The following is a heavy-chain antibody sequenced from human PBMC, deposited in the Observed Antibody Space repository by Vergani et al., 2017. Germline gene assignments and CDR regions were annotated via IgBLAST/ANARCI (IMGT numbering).Heavy chain of an antibody. CDR2: ISWNSGAV. J-gene: IGHJ3*02. CDR1: GFTFDDYA. V-gene: IGHV3-9*01. CDR3: AKVGRSEVAGTFGAFDI. D-gene: IGHD6-19*01. Sequence: EVQLVESGGGLVQPGRSLRLSCAASGFTFDDYAMHWVRQAPGKGLEWVSGISWNSGAVDYADSVRGRFTISRDNAKNSLFLEMNSLRFEDTAVYYCAKVGRSEVAGTFGAFDIWGQGTMVTVSS.